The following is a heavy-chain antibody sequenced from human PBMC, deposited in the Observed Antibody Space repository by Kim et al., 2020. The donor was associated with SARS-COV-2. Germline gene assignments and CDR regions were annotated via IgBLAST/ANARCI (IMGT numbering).Heavy chain of an antibody. CDR3: ARDLSLGRLQSYCRGGRCYWLGCFDP. Sequence: ASVKVSCKASGYTFTSYAMHWVRQAPGKRLEWMGWINSRNGNTKYSQKFQGRVTITRHTSASTAYMELSSLRSEDTAVYYCARDLSLGRLQSYCRGGRCYWLGCFDPWGQGTLVTVSS. D-gene: IGHD2-15*01. J-gene: IGHJ5*02. CDR2: INSRNGNT. CDR1: GYTFTSYA. V-gene: IGHV1-3*01.